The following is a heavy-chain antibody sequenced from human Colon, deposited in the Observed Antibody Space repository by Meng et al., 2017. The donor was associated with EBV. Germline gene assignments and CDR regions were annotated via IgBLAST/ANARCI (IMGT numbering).Heavy chain of an antibody. CDR3: ARNGDYNPGLY. D-gene: IGHD4-17*01. V-gene: IGHV4-4*02. CDR1: GDSISNNW. J-gene: IGHJ4*02. CDR2: IYHSGTT. Sequence: QGQLQEAGPGLVKPSGTPSLTCAVSGDSISNNWWSWVRQPPGKGLEWIGEIYHSGTTNYNPSLRSRVTISVDKSKNQFSLQLTSVTAADTAVYYCARNGDYNPGLYWGQGTLVTVSS.